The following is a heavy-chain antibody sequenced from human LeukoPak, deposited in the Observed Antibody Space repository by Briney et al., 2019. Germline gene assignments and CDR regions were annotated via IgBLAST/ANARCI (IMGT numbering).Heavy chain of an antibody. CDR2: ISGSGGST. CDR1: GFTVSRDA. J-gene: IGHJ4*01. D-gene: IGHD6-13*01. V-gene: IGHV3-23*01. Sequence: PGGSLRLACAAAGFTVSRDARGWVRQAPGKGREWVSAISGSGGSTYYAVSVTGRFTISRDNSKHTLYLQMNSLRAEDTALYYCAKGSIAAAGTPGFDYSGHGTLVTVSS. CDR3: AKGSIAAAGTPGFDY.